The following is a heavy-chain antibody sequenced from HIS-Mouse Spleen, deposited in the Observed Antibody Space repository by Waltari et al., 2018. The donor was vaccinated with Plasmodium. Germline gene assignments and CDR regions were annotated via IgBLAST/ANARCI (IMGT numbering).Heavy chain of an antibody. CDR1: GFTFSGYC. J-gene: IGHJ2*01. CDR3: ASSWYWYFDL. Sequence: EVQLLESGGGLFQPGGSLRLSCAASGFTFSGYCMSWVRQAPGKGPDVVANIKQDGSEQYYVAAVKGPFTIPRDNAKNSLYLQMNSLRAEDTAVYYCASSWYWYFDLWGRGTLVTVSS. CDR2: IKQDGSEQ. D-gene: IGHD6-13*01. V-gene: IGHV3-7*01.